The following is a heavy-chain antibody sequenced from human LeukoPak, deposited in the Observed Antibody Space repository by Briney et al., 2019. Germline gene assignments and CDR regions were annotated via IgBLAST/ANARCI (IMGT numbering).Heavy chain of an antibody. J-gene: IGHJ4*02. Sequence: GGSLRLSCAASGFTFSSYAMHWVRQAPGKGLEWVAVISYDGSNKYNTDSVKGRFTISRDNSKNTLYLEMDSLRAEDTAIYYCASIGVVASDYWGQGTLVTVSS. V-gene: IGHV3-30*04. CDR2: ISYDGSNK. D-gene: IGHD3-22*01. CDR1: GFTFSSYA. CDR3: ASIGVVASDY.